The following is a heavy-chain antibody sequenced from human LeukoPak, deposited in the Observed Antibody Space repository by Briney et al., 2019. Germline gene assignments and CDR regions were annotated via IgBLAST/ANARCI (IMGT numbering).Heavy chain of an antibody. CDR1: GGSISSGGYS. CDR2: IYHSGST. V-gene: IGHV4-30-2*01. Sequence: SQTLSLTCAVSGGSISSGGYSWSWIRQPPGKGLEWIGYIYHSGSTYYNPSLKSRVTISVDRSKNQFSLKLSSVTAADTAVYYCARGYDSSGYYPRFDYWGQGTLVTVSS. D-gene: IGHD3-22*01. CDR3: ARGYDSSGYYPRFDY. J-gene: IGHJ4*02.